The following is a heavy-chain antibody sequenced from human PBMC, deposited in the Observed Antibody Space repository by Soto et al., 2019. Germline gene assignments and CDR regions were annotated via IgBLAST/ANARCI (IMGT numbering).Heavy chain of an antibody. Sequence: QVQLQESGPGLVKPSQTLSLTCTVSGSSITSGGHYWGWIRQRPGKGLEWIAYIFHSGSTSYNPSLKSRLTISVDTSKNQFSLKLSSVTAADTAVYYCARGGQEDNYFDPWGQGTLVTVSS. CDR2: IFHSGST. V-gene: IGHV4-31*03. CDR1: GSSITSGGHY. J-gene: IGHJ5*02. CDR3: ARGGQEDNYFDP.